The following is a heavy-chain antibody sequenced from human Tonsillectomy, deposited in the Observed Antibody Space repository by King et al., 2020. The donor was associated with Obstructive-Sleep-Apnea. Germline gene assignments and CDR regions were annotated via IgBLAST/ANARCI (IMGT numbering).Heavy chain of an antibody. CDR3: ARDRVDYGDYYFDY. D-gene: IGHD4-17*01. Sequence: VQLQESGPGLVKPSQTLSLTCTVSGGSISSGNYYWSWIRQPPGKGLEWIGYIYDSGSTYYNPSLESRVTLSVDTSKNQFSLKLSSVTAADTAVYYCARDRVDYGDYYFDYWGEGTLVTVSS. J-gene: IGHJ4*02. CDR1: GGSISSGNYY. CDR2: IYDSGST. V-gene: IGHV4-30-4*01.